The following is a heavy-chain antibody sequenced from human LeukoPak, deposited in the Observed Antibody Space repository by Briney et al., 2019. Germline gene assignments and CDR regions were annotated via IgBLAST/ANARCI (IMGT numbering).Heavy chain of an antibody. D-gene: IGHD2-2*01. CDR1: GFTFNTYS. Sequence: AGGSLRLSCAASGFTFNTYSMNWVRQAPGKGLEWVSSISSRSSYYIYYADSVKGRFTISRDNAKNSLYLQMDSLRAEDTAVYYCVRDPHIVVVPAARVYYFDYWGQGTLVTASS. CDR3: VRDPHIVVVPAARVYYFDY. V-gene: IGHV3-21*01. CDR2: ISSRSSYYI. J-gene: IGHJ4*02.